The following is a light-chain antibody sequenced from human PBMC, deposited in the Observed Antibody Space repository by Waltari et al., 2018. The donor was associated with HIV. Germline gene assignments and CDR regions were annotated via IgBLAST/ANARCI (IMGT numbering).Light chain of an antibody. CDR3: QQTYRTPQT. J-gene: IGKJ5*01. Sequence: DIQMTQSPSSLSASAGDRVTITCRASQSVSNSLNWYQQKPGKAPKLLIYAASSLQNEVPSRFSGSGSGTDFTLTVNSLQPEDFATYYCQQTYRTPQTFGQGTRLENK. CDR1: QSVSNS. CDR2: AAS. V-gene: IGKV1-39*01.